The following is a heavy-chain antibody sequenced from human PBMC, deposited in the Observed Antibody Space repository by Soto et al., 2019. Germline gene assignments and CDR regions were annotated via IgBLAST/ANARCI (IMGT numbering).Heavy chain of an antibody. CDR2: IYPGASDT. CDR3: ARHATYYDILSGYSFDY. Sequence: PGESKETCCKGAGYCITSYKIGWVRQMPGKGLEWMGIIYPGASDTRYSPSFQGKVTISADKSTSTAYLQWSSLKASDTAMYYCARHATYYDILSGYSFDYWGQGTLVTVSS. CDR1: GYCITSYK. J-gene: IGHJ4*02. D-gene: IGHD3-9*01. V-gene: IGHV5-51*01.